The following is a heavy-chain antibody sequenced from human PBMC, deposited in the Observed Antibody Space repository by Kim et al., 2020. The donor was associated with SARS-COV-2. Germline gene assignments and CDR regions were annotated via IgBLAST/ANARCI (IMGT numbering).Heavy chain of an antibody. V-gene: IGHV4-59*01. D-gene: IGHD3-22*01. Sequence: SETLSLTCTVSGGSISSYYWSWILQPPGKGLEWIGYIYYSGSTNYNPSLKSRVTISVDTSKNQFSLKLSSVTAADTAVYYCARGTYYYDSSGYYYVDYWGQGTLVTVSS. CDR2: IYYSGST. CDR3: ARGTYYYDSSGYYYVDY. CDR1: GGSISSYY. J-gene: IGHJ4*02.